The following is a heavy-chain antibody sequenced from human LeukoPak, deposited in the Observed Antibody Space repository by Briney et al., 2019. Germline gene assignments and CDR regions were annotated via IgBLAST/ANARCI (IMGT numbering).Heavy chain of an antibody. V-gene: IGHV4-34*01. Sequence: SETLSLTCAVYGGSFSGYYWSWIRQPPGKGLEWIGEINHSGNTNYNPSLKSRVTISVDTSKNQFSLKLSSVTAADTAVYYCARVGKYYYDIRNAFDIWGQGTMVTVSS. CDR1: GGSFSGYY. CDR3: ARVGKYYYDIRNAFDI. J-gene: IGHJ3*02. D-gene: IGHD3-22*01. CDR2: INHSGNT.